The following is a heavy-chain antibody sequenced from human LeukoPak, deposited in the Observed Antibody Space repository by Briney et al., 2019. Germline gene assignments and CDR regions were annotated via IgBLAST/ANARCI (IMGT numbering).Heavy chain of an antibody. D-gene: IGHD1-26*01. CDR1: AFSLNAYN. J-gene: IGHJ4*02. CDR2: ISYTGTYI. CDR3: VRDRGTYRPIDY. V-gene: IGHV3-21*04. Sequence: GGSLRLSCAAPAFSLNAYNMNWVRQAPEKGLEWVSSISYTGTYIYYADSVKGRFTISRDNAQNSLYLQMNSLRAEDTAIYYCVRDRGTYRPIDYWGQGTLVTVSS.